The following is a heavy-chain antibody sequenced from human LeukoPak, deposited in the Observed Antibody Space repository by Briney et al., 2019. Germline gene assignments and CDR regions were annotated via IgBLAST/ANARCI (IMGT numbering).Heavy chain of an antibody. CDR1: NDSFSSHY. Sequence: SETLSLTCTVSNDSFSSHYWSWIRQPPGKGLEWIGYVYYSGSATYNPSLKSRVTMSVDTSKNQFSLELHSVTAADTAVYYCARDRHGYNALLAGHPQSYYYYMDVWGKGTTVTVSS. CDR2: VYYSGSA. CDR3: ARDRHGYNALLAGHPQSYYYYMDV. V-gene: IGHV4-59*11. J-gene: IGHJ6*03. D-gene: IGHD3-9*01.